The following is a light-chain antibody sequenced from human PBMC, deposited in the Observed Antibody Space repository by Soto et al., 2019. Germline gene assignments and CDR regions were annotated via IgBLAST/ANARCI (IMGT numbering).Light chain of an antibody. CDR3: KQYGRGVT. V-gene: IGKV3-20*01. CDR1: QSVSSSY. Sequence: EIVLTQSPGTLSLSPGERATLSCRASQSVSSSYLAWYQQKPGQAPRLLIYGASSRATGIPDRFSGSGSGTSCTLTISRLEPEDLAVYCCKQYGRGVTFGGGTQVEIK. CDR2: GAS. J-gene: IGKJ4*01.